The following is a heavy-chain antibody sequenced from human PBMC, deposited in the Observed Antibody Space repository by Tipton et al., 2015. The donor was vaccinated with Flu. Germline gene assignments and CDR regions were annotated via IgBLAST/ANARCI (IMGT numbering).Heavy chain of an antibody. CDR2: IYTSGST. V-gene: IGHV4-4*07. CDR3: ARVIYYDFQNWFDP. Sequence: GLVKPSETLSLTCTVSGGSISSYYWSWIRQPAGKGLEWIGRIYTSGSTNYNPSLKSRVTMSVDTSRNQFSLKLSSVTAADTALYYCARVIYYDFQNWFDPWGQGTLVTVSS. CDR1: GGSISSYY. J-gene: IGHJ5*02. D-gene: IGHD3-3*01.